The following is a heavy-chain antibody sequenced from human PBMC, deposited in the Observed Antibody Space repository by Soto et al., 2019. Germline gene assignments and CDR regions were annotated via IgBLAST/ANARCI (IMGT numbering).Heavy chain of an antibody. CDR1: GYTFIGYD. CDR3: ARRRGNYPITEFLQY. J-gene: IGHJ1*01. V-gene: IGHV1-2*02. CDR2: INPNNGGT. D-gene: IGHD3-10*01. Sequence: QVQLVQSGAEVKRPGASVKVSCETSGYTFIGYDVHWVRQVPGQGLEWMGWINPNNGGTKYAQRFQGRLTMTRDTSINSAYMELSRLTTDDTAVYYCARRRGNYPITEFLQYWGQGTLITVSS.